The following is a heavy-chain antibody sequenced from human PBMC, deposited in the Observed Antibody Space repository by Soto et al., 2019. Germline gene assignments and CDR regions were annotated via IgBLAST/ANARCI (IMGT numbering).Heavy chain of an antibody. V-gene: IGHV5-51*01. Sequence: PGESLKISCKGSGYSFTSYWIAWVRQMPGKGLEWMGIIYPGDSDTRYSPSFQGQVTISADKSISTAYLQWSSLKASDTAMHYCARLERPNYYYYYGMDVWGQGTTVTVSS. CDR2: IYPGDSDT. CDR3: ARLERPNYYYYYGMDV. CDR1: GYSFTSYW. J-gene: IGHJ6*02.